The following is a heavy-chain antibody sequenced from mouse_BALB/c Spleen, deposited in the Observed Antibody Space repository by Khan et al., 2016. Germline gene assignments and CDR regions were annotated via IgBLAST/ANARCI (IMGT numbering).Heavy chain of an antibody. D-gene: IGHD2-2*01. CDR1: GFNIKDTY. J-gene: IGHJ2*01. Sequence: VQLQQSGAELVKPRASVKLSCTASGFNIKDTYMHWVKQRPEQGLERIGRIDPANGNTKYDPKFQGKATITADTSSNTAYLQLSSLTSEDTAVYYCAIRLRRGFDYWGQGTTLTVSS. CDR2: IDPANGNT. V-gene: IGHV14-3*02. CDR3: AIRLRRGFDY.